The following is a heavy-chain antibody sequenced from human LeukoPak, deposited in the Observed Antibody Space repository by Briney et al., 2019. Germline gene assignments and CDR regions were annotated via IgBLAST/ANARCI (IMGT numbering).Heavy chain of an antibody. J-gene: IGHJ6*02. CDR3: ARDLAAVPGPRMDV. D-gene: IGHD6-19*01. CDR1: GFTFSSYS. Sequence: PGGSLRLSCAASGFTFSSYSMNWVRQAPGKGLEWVSSISSSSSYIYYADSVKGRFTIPRDNAKNSLDLQMDSLRAEDTAMYSCARDLAAVPGPRMDVWGQGTTVTVSS. CDR2: ISSSSSYI. V-gene: IGHV3-21*04.